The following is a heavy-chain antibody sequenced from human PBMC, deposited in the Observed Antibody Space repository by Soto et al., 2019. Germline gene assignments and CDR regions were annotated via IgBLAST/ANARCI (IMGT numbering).Heavy chain of an antibody. CDR2: IYYSGST. CDR1: GGSISSYY. D-gene: IGHD6-19*01. J-gene: IGHJ4*02. Sequence: SETLSLTCTVPGGSISSYYWSWIRQPPGRGLERIGYIYYSGSTNYNPSLKSRVTISVDTSKNQFSLKLSSVTAADTAVYYCARAVAGTRGDFDYWGQGTLVTVSS. V-gene: IGHV4-59*01. CDR3: ARAVAGTRGDFDY.